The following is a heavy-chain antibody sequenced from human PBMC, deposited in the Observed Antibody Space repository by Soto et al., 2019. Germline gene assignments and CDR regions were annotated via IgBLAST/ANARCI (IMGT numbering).Heavy chain of an antibody. D-gene: IGHD3-10*01. CDR1: GRSISSTSYY. CDR2: IYYSGST. V-gene: IGHV4-39*01. J-gene: IGHJ4*02. CDR3: TRRGSGSYSDY. Sequence: SDTLSLTCTVSGRSISSTSYYWGWIRQPPGKGLEWIGSIYYSGSTYYNPSLKSRVTISVDTSKNQFSLKLSSVTAADTAVYYCTRRGSGSYSDYWGQGTLVT.